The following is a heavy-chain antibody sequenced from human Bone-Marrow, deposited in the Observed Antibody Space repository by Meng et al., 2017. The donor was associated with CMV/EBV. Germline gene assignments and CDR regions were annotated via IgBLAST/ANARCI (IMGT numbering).Heavy chain of an antibody. Sequence: GSPRLSCAASGFTFSNYEMNWVRQTPEKGLEWISDISSGGDSIYYADSVRGRFTISRDNTRNSLYLQMNSLRAEDTAIYYCARNEGDFDYWGQGTLVTVSS. J-gene: IGHJ4*02. D-gene: IGHD1-1*01. V-gene: IGHV3-48*03. CDR2: ISSGGDSI. CDR3: ARNEGDFDY. CDR1: GFTFSNYE.